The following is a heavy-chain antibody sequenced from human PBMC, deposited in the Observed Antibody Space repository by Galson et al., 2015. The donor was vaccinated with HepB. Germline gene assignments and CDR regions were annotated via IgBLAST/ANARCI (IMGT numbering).Heavy chain of an antibody. CDR3: AKAPVITHNWFDP. V-gene: IGHV3-9*01. CDR1: GFTFDDYA. CDR2: ISWNSGSI. D-gene: IGHD3-22*01. Sequence: LRLSCAASGFTFDDYAMHWVRQAPGKGLEWVSGISWNSGSIGYADSVKGRFTISRDNAKNSLYLQMNSLRAEDTALYYCAKAPVITHNWFDPWGQGTLVTGSS. J-gene: IGHJ5*02.